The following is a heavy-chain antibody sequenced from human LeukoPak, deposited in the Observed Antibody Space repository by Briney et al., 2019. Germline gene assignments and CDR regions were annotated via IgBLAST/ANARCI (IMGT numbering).Heavy chain of an antibody. CDR1: GFTFSGSA. Sequence: PGGSLRLSCAASGFTFSGSAMHWVRQASGKGLEWVGRIRSKANSYATAYAASVKGRFTISRDDSKNTAYLQMNSLKTEDTAVYYCTRSLDDILTGYYSSWVRRFDIWGQGTMVTVSS. CDR3: TRSLDDILTGYYSSWVRRFDI. CDR2: IRSKANSYAT. V-gene: IGHV3-73*01. J-gene: IGHJ3*02. D-gene: IGHD3-9*01.